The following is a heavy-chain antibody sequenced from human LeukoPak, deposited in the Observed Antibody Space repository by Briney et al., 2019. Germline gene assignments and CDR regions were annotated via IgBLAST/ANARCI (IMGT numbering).Heavy chain of an antibody. CDR3: ARELVDYDFWSGYYPKYYFDY. J-gene: IGHJ4*02. V-gene: IGHV4-34*01. CDR2: INHSGST. CDR1: GGSFSGYY. Sequence: SETLSLACAVYGGSFSGYYWSWIRQPPGKGLEWIGEINHSGSTNYNPSLKSRVTISVDTSKNQFSLKLSSVTAADTAVYYCARELVDYDFWSGYYPKYYFDYWGQGTLVTVSS. D-gene: IGHD3-3*01.